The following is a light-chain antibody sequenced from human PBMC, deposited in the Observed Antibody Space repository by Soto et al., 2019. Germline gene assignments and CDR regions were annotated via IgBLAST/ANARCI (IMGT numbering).Light chain of an antibody. V-gene: IGKV3-15*01. CDR1: QSVSSN. Sequence: EMLMTQSPVTLSVSPGERATLSCRASQSVSSNYLAWYQQKPGQAPRLLIYGISTRATGIPARFSGSGSGTEFTLTISSLQSEDLAVYYCQQYRQWPLTFGGGTKVEFK. CDR3: QQYRQWPLT. CDR2: GIS. J-gene: IGKJ4*02.